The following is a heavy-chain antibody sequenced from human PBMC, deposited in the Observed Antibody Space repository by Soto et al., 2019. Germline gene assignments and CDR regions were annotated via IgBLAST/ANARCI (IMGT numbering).Heavy chain of an antibody. CDR1: GGSISSYY. V-gene: IGHV4-59*01. J-gene: IGHJ4*02. D-gene: IGHD6-13*01. CDR3: ARRYGTVFDF. CDR2: IYYSGST. Sequence: SETLSLTCTVSGGSISSYYWSWIRQPPGKGLEWIGYIYYSGSTNYNPSLKSRVTISVDTSKNQFSPKLSSVTAADTAVYYCARRYGTVFDFWGQGTLVTVSS.